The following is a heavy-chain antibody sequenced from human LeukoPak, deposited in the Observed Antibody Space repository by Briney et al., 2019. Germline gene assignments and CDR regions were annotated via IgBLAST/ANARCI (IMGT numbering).Heavy chain of an antibody. CDR3: ARVPGTRARGNWFDP. D-gene: IGHD6-6*01. CDR2: IYSGGST. CDR1: GFTVSSDY. Sequence: GGSLRLSCAASGFTVSSDYMSWVRQAPGKGLDWVSVIYSGGSTYYADSVKGRFTISRDNSKSTLSLQMNSLRLEDTAMYYSARVPGTRARGNWFDPWGQGTLVTVSS. V-gene: IGHV3-53*05. J-gene: IGHJ5*02.